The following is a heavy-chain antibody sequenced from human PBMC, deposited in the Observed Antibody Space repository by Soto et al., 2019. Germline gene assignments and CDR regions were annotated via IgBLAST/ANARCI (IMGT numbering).Heavy chain of an antibody. V-gene: IGHV3-9*01. J-gene: IGHJ3*02. CDR1: GFIFDDYA. CDR3: DKDIVPAAIGPFAFDI. D-gene: IGHD2-2*02. CDR2: ISWNSGII. Sequence: GGSLRLSCAASGFIFDDYAMHWVRQAPGKGLEWVSGISWNSGIIGYADSVKGRFTISRDNAKNSLYLQMNSLRAEDTALYYCDKDIVPAAIGPFAFDIWGQGTMVNVS.